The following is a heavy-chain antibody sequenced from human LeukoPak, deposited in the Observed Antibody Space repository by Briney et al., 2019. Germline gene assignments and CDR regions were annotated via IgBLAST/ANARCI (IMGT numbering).Heavy chain of an antibody. J-gene: IGHJ4*02. V-gene: IGHV1-69*06. D-gene: IGHD6-19*01. CDR2: IIPIFGTA. CDR3: ARDEYSSGWYGWYFDY. Sequence: GSSVKVSCKASGGTFSSYAISWVRQAPGQGLEWMGGIIPIFGTANYAQKFQGRVTITADKSTSTAYMELSSLRSDDTAVYYCARDEYSSGWYGWYFDYWGQGTLVTVSS. CDR1: GGTFSSYA.